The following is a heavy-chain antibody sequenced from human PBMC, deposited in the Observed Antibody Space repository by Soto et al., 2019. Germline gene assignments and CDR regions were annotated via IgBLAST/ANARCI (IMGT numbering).Heavy chain of an antibody. CDR2: IYPGDSDT. D-gene: IGHD5-18*01. Sequence: SLKISCKGSGYSFTSYWIGWVRQMPGKGLEWMGIIYPGDSDTRYSPSFQGQVTISADKSISTAYLQWSSLKASDTAMYYCIRGYSYGTYGMDVWGQGTTVTVSS. CDR1: GYSFTSYW. V-gene: IGHV5-51*01. CDR3: IRGYSYGTYGMDV. J-gene: IGHJ6*02.